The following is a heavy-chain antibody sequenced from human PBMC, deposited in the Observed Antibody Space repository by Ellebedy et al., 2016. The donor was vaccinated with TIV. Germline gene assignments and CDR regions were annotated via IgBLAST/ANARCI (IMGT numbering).Heavy chain of an antibody. CDR1: GFTFSSYA. V-gene: IGHV3-74*01. CDR2: INSDGSTT. Sequence: GESLKISCAASGFTFSSYAMHWVRQAPGEGLVWVSRINSDGSTTNYADSVRGRFTIFRDNAKNTLYLPMNSLRAEDTAVYYCASPTRDGYINYHYMDVWGKGTTVTVSS. J-gene: IGHJ6*03. D-gene: IGHD5-24*01. CDR3: ASPTRDGYINYHYMDV.